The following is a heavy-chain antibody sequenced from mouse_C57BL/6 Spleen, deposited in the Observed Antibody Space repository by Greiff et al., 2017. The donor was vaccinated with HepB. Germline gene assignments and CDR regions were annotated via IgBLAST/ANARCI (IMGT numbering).Heavy chain of an antibody. V-gene: IGHV3-6*01. CDR3: ARADYYGSSYGYFDV. Sequence: EVKLMESGPGLVKPSQSLSLTCSVTGYSITSGYYWNWIRQFPGNKLEWMGYISYDGSNNYNPSLKNRISITRDTSKNQFFLKLNSVTTEDTATYYCARADYYGSSYGYFDVWGTGTTVTVSS. CDR2: ISYDGSN. J-gene: IGHJ1*03. D-gene: IGHD1-1*01. CDR1: GYSITSGYY.